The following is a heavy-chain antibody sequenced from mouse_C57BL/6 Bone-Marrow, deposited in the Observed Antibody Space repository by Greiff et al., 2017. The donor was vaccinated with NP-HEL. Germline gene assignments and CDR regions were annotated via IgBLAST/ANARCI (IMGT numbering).Heavy chain of an antibody. J-gene: IGHJ3*01. CDR1: GYTFTSYW. V-gene: IGHV1-74*01. CDR2: IHPSASDT. CDR3: AFLFFAY. Sequence: QVQLQQPGAELVKPGASVKVSCKASGYTFTSYWMHWVKQRPGQGLEWIGRIHPSASDTNYNQKFKGKGTLTVEKSSSTAYMLHSSLTSEDSAVYYCAFLFFAYWGQGTLVTVSA.